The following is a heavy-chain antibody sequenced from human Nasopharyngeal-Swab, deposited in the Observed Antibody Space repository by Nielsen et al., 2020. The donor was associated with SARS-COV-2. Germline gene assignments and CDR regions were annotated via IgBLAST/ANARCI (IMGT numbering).Heavy chain of an antibody. CDR1: GFTFSSYA. Sequence: GGSLRLSCAASGFTFSSYAMHWVRQAPGKGLGWVAVISYDGSNKYYADSVKGRFTISRDNSKNTLYLQMNSLRAEDTAVYYCAREIPSIVVVTATGSRDNWFDPWGQGTLVTVSS. D-gene: IGHD2-21*02. J-gene: IGHJ5*02. V-gene: IGHV3-30*04. CDR2: ISYDGSNK. CDR3: AREIPSIVVVTATGSRDNWFDP.